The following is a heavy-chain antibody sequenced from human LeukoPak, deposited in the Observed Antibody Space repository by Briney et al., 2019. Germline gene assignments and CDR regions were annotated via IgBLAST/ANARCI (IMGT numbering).Heavy chain of an antibody. V-gene: IGHV5-51*01. CDR1: GYSFTSYW. J-gene: IGHJ4*02. CDR3: ARRIGSGWYDY. D-gene: IGHD6-19*01. Sequence: GESLKISCKGSGYSFTSYWIGWVRQMPGKGLEWLGIINPGDSDTRYSPSFQGQVTISADKSISAANLQWSSLKASDTAMYYCARRIGSGWYDYWGQGTLVTVSS. CDR2: INPGDSDT.